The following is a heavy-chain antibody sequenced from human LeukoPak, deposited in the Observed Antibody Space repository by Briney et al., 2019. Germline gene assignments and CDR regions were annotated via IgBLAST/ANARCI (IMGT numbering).Heavy chain of an antibody. CDR2: IWYDGSNE. CDR1: GFTFSSYG. CDR3: ARDPHRRIAAAATFDY. V-gene: IGHV3-33*01. D-gene: IGHD6-13*01. Sequence: GRSLRLSCAASGFTFSSYGMHWVRQAPGKGLEWVALIWYDGSNEYYGDSVKGRFTISRDNSKNTLYLQMNSLRAGDAAVYCCARDPHRRIAAAATFDYWGQGTLVTVSS. J-gene: IGHJ4*02.